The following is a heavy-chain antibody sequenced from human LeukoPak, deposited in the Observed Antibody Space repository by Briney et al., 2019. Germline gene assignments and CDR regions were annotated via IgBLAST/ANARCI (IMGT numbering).Heavy chain of an antibody. CDR2: ISGSGGST. CDR1: GFTFSSYS. Sequence: GGSLRLSCAASGFTFSSYSMNWVRQAPGKGLEWVSAISGSGGSTYYADSVKGRFTISRDNSKNTLYLQMNSLRAEDTAVYYCAKDGDYDFWSGYYTRTPFDYWGQGTLVTVSS. D-gene: IGHD3-3*01. CDR3: AKDGDYDFWSGYYTRTPFDY. V-gene: IGHV3-23*01. J-gene: IGHJ4*02.